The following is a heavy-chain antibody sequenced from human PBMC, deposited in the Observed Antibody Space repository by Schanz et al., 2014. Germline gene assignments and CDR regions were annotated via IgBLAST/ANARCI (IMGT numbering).Heavy chain of an antibody. Sequence: QVQLVESGGGVVQPGGSLRLSCAASGFIFSNYGMHWVRQAPGKGLEWVAVIWSDGSGKYYADSVKGRFTISRDSPKNTLYLQMNSLRAEDTALYYCARDSGPYYAKSMDVWGQGTTVAVSS. CDR1: GFIFSNYG. D-gene: IGHD3-3*01. V-gene: IGHV3-33*01. CDR2: IWSDGSGK. CDR3: ARDSGPYYAKSMDV. J-gene: IGHJ6*02.